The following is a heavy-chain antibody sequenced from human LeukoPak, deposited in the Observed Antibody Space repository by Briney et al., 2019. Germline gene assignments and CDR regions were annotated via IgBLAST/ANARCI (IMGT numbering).Heavy chain of an antibody. CDR1: GYTSTGYY. J-gene: IGHJ5*02. Sequence: ASVKVSCKASGYTSTGYYMHWVRQAPGQGLEWMGRINPNSGGTNYAQKFQGRVTMTRDTSISTAYMELSRLRSDDTAVYYCASGGTAGWNWFDPWGQGTLVTVSS. V-gene: IGHV1-2*06. D-gene: IGHD1-1*01. CDR3: ASGGTAGWNWFDP. CDR2: INPNSGGT.